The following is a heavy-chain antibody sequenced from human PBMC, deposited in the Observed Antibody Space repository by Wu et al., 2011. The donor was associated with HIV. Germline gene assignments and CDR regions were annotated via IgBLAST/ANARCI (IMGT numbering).Heavy chain of an antibody. V-gene: IGHV1-69*04. D-gene: IGHD3-22*01. J-gene: IGHJ6*03. Sequence: QVQLVQSGAEVKKPGSSVKVSCKASGGSFSRNGISWVRQAPGQGLEWMGRIIPIHDTTNSAQRFQGRVTITADKSTTTTYMELNNLRSEDTAVYYCARGSGYHFNYNYLVVWGKGTTVTVSS. CDR2: IIPIHDTT. CDR1: GGSFSRNG. CDR3: ARGSGYHFNYNYLVV.